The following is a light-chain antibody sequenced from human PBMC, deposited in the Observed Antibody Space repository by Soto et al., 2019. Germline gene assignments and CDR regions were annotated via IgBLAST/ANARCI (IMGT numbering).Light chain of an antibody. Sequence: EIVMTQSPATLSVSPGERATLSCRASQSVSSNLAWYQQKPGQAPRPLIYGASTRATGIPARFSGSGSGTEFPLTISSLQSEDFAVYYCQQYNNWPFTFGPGTKVDIK. J-gene: IGKJ3*01. CDR1: QSVSSN. CDR2: GAS. V-gene: IGKV3-15*01. CDR3: QQYNNWPFT.